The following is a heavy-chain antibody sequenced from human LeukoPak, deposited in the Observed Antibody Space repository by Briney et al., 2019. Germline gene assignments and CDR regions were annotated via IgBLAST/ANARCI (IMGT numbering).Heavy chain of an antibody. V-gene: IGHV4-39*07. Sequence: SETLSLTCTVSGGSISSSSYYWGWIRQPPGKGLEWIGSIYYSGSTNYNPSLKSRVTISVDTSKNQFSLNLSSVTAADTAVYYCARGRYFSPATFDPWGQGTLVTVSS. J-gene: IGHJ5*02. CDR1: GGSISSSSYY. CDR3: ARGRYFSPATFDP. D-gene: IGHD3-9*01. CDR2: IYYSGST.